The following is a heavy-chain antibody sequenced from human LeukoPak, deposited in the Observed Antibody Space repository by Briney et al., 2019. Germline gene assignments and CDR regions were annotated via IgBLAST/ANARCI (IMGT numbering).Heavy chain of an antibody. D-gene: IGHD3-22*01. V-gene: IGHV4-4*07. Sequence: PSETLSLTCTVSGGSISSYYWSWIRQPAGKGLEWIGRIYTSGSTNYNPSLKSRVTMPVDTSKNQFSLKLSSVTAADTAVYYCARDRGPLGWRSGYYIDYWGQGTLVTVSS. CDR2: IYTSGST. J-gene: IGHJ4*02. CDR1: GGSISSYY. CDR3: ARDRGPLGWRSGYYIDY.